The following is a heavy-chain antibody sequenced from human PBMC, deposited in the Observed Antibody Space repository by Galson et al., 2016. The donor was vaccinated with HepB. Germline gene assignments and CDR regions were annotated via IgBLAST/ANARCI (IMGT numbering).Heavy chain of an antibody. CDR2: ISSNGKSK. J-gene: IGHJ4*02. Sequence: SLRLSCAASGFTFSSYAMHWVRQAPGKGLQWVAIISSNGKSKYHADSVQGRFTTSRDNAKNSLYLQMNSLRAEDTAVYYCARARGSGSYSSSDYWGQGTLVTVSS. V-gene: IGHV3-30*04. CDR3: ARARGSGSYSSSDY. D-gene: IGHD1-26*01. CDR1: GFTFSSYA.